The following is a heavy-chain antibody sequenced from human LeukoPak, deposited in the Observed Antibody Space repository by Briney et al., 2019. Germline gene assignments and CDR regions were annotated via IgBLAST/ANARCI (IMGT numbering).Heavy chain of an antibody. CDR3: ALARLKRYSSGWYRSDLDY. D-gene: IGHD6-19*01. J-gene: IGHJ4*02. Sequence: ASVKVSCKASGYTFTGYYMHWVRQAPGQGLEWMGWINPNSGGTNYAQKFRGRVTMTRDTSISTAYMELSRLRSDDTAVSYCALARLKRYSSGWYRSDLDYWGQGTLVTVSS. CDR1: GYTFTGYY. V-gene: IGHV1-2*02. CDR2: INPNSGGT.